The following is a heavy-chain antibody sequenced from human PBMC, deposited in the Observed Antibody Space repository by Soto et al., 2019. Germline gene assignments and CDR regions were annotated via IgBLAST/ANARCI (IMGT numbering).Heavy chain of an antibody. CDR1: GGNFNTYA. D-gene: IGHD1-1*01. Sequence: QVQLVQSGAEVREPGSSVRLSCKASGGNFNTYAFNWVRQAPGQGLEWLGGIITFYGAAMYAQNFQGRVTITADEFRTIAYMELNSLRYDDTAVYYCARGGKERFRGPGMDVWGQGTTVTVSS. CDR2: IITFYGAA. CDR3: ARGGKERFRGPGMDV. V-gene: IGHV1-69*01. J-gene: IGHJ6*02.